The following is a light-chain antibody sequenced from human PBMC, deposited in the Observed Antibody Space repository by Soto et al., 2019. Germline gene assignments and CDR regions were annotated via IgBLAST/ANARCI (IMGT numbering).Light chain of an antibody. CDR2: GAS. CDR1: QSVSSN. V-gene: IGKV3-15*01. Sequence: ILITQSLPTRSGPSRERATLSCRASQSVSSNLAWYQQKPGQAPRLLIYGASTRATGIPARFSGSASGTDFTLTISSLQSEDFATYYCQQLNSYPITFGQGTRLEIK. CDR3: QQLNSYPIT. J-gene: IGKJ5*01.